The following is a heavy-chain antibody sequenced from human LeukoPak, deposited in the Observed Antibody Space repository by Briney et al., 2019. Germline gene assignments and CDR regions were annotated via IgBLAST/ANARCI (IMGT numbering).Heavy chain of an antibody. CDR2: FDPEDGET. CDR1: GYTLTELS. V-gene: IGHV1-24*01. D-gene: IGHD4-23*01. CDR3: ARDGDYGGNFEFDP. Sequence: ASVKVSCKVSGYTLTELSMHWVRQAPGKGLEWMGGFDPEDGETIYAQKLQGRVTMTTDTSTSTAYMELRSLRSDDTAVYYCARDGDYGGNFEFDPWGQGTLVTVSS. J-gene: IGHJ5*02.